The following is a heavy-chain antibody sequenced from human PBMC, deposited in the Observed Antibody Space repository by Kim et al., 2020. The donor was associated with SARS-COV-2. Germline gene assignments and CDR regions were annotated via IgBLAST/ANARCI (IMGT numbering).Heavy chain of an antibody. CDR1: GFTFDDYA. V-gene: IGHV3-43*02. D-gene: IGHD6-19*01. Sequence: GGSLRLSCAASGFTFDDYAIQWVRQVPGKGLEWVSLISRDGGEIKYADSVMGRFTISRDNSKKSVYLQMNSLRSEDTALYYCVRGQQWLIKNWGQGTQVTVSS. CDR3: VRGQQWLIKN. CDR2: ISRDGGEI. J-gene: IGHJ4*02.